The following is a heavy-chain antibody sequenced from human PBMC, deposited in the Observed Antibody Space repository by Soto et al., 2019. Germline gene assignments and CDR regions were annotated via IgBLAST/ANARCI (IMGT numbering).Heavy chain of an antibody. V-gene: IGHV4-61*08. D-gene: IGHD2-15*01. J-gene: IGHJ6*02. Sequence: PSETLSLTCTVSGGSISSGDYYWSWIRQPPGKGLEWIGYIYYSGSTNYNPSLKSRVTISVDTSKNQFSLKLSPVTAADTAVYYCARGGCSGGSCPPQRYYGMDVWGQGTTVTVSS. CDR1: GGSISSGDYY. CDR3: ARGGCSGGSCPPQRYYGMDV. CDR2: IYYSGST.